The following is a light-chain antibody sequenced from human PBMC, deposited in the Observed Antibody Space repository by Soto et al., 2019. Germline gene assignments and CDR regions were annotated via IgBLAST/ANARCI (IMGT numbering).Light chain of an antibody. J-gene: IGLJ1*01. Sequence: QSVLTPPASVSGSPGQSITISCTGTSSDVGTYKYVSWYQQHPGKAPKLMIYDVSNRPSGVSNRFSGSKSGNTASLTISGLQAEDEADYYCNSYTTSSTLVFGTGTKVTVL. CDR1: SSDVGTYKY. V-gene: IGLV2-14*03. CDR2: DVS. CDR3: NSYTTSSTLV.